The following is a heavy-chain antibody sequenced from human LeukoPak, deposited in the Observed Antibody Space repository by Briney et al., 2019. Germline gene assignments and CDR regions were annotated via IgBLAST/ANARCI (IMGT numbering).Heavy chain of an antibody. CDR1: GCSISSSSYY. CDR3: ARLYYGSGSSNLFYYYYRDV. CDR2: IYYSGNT. D-gene: IGHD3-10*01. J-gene: IGHJ6*03. Sequence: PSETLSLTCTASGCSISSSSYYWGGIRQPPGKGLEWFGSIYYSGNTYYNPSLKSRVTISVGPSKNQFSLKLSSVTAADTAVYYCARLYYGSGSSNLFYYYYRDVWGKGTTVTVSS. V-gene: IGHV4-39*01.